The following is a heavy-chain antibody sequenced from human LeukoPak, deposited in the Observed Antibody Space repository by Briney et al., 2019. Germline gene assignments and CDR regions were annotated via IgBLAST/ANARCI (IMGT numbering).Heavy chain of an antibody. Sequence: PGGSLRLSCAASGFTFSSYAMHWVRQAPGKGLEWVAVISYDGSNKYHADSVKGRFTISRDNSKNTLYLQMNSLRAEDTAVYYCARADGYCSGGSCYNNYYYYYMDVWGKGTTVTVSS. CDR2: ISYDGSNK. CDR3: ARADGYCSGGSCYNNYYYYYMDV. CDR1: GFTFSSYA. J-gene: IGHJ6*03. D-gene: IGHD2-15*01. V-gene: IGHV3-30*04.